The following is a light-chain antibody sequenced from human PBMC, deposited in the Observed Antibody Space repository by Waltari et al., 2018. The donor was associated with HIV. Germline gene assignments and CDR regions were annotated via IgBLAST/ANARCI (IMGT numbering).Light chain of an antibody. V-gene: IGKV3-15*01. CDR1: QSVSGN. CDR2: GTS. J-gene: IGKJ1*01. Sequence: EIVMTQSPATLSVSPGERATLSCRASQSVSGNLAWYQQKAGQAPRLLIHGTSTRATWILARFSGGGSGTEFTLTISSLQSEDFAVYHCQQYNNWPWTFGQGTK. CDR3: QQYNNWPWT.